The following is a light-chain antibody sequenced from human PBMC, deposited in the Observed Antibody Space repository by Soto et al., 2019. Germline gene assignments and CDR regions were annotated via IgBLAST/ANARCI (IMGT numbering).Light chain of an antibody. J-gene: IGLJ2*01. Sequence: QSALTQPASVSGSPGQSITISCTGTSSDVGGYNYVSWYQQHPGKAPKLMICDVSNRPSGASNRFSGSKSGNTASLTISGLQAEDEADYYCTSYTSSSTILFGGGTKLTVL. CDR2: DVS. CDR3: TSYTSSSTIL. CDR1: SSDVGGYNY. V-gene: IGLV2-14*01.